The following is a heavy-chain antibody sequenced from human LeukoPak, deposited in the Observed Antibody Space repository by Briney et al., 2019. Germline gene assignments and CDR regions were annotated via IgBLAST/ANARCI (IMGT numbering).Heavy chain of an antibody. Sequence: PGGSLRLSCAASGFTFSSYWMNWVRQAPGKGLEWVANIKQDGSEKNYVDFVKGRFTISRDNAKNSLDLQMNSLRAEDTAVYYCARARGDGYQWYFDLWGRGILVTVSS. CDR3: ARARGDGYQWYFDL. V-gene: IGHV3-7*01. J-gene: IGHJ2*01. D-gene: IGHD2-21*01. CDR1: GFTFSSYW. CDR2: IKQDGSEK.